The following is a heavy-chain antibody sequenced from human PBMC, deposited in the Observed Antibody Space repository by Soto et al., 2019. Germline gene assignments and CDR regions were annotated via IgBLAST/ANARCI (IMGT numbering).Heavy chain of an antibody. CDR1: GFTFSSYA. D-gene: IGHD2-8*01. Sequence: GGSLRLSCAASGFTFSSYAMSWVRQAPGKGLEWVSAISGSGGSTYYADSVKGRFTISRDNSKNTLYLQMNSLRAEDTAVYYCAKSLIVLMVYAPDYYYYGMDVWGQGTTVTVS. CDR2: ISGSGGST. CDR3: AKSLIVLMVYAPDYYYYGMDV. V-gene: IGHV3-23*01. J-gene: IGHJ6*02.